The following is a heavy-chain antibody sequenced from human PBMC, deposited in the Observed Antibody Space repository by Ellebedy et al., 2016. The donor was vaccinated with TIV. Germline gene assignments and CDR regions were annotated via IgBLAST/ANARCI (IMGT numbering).Heavy chain of an antibody. J-gene: IGHJ2*01. CDR2: INPSSSGT. V-gene: IGHV1-2*02. CDR1: GYTFTGNY. CDR3: ARGPYGGISVWYFDV. D-gene: IGHD4-23*01. Sequence: ASVKVSCKASGYTFTGNYMHWVRQAPGQGPEWTGWINPSSSGTNYAQKFQGRVTLTRDTSTSTAYMELSSLRSDDTAVYYCARGPYGGISVWYFDVWGRGTLVTVSS.